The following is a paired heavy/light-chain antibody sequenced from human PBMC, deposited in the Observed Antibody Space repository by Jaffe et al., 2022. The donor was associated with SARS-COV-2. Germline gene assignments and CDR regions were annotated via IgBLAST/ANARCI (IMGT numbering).Light chain of an antibody. CDR3: QQYGSSPRT. J-gene: IGKJ1*01. CDR2: GAS. CDR1: QSVSNNY. V-gene: IGKV3-20*01. Sequence: EIVLTQSPGTLSLSPGERATLSCRASQSVSNNYLAWYQQKPGQAPRLLLYGASSRATGIPDRFSGSGSGTDFTLTISRLEPEDFAVYYCQQYGSSPRTFGQGTKVEIK.
Heavy chain of an antibody. J-gene: IGHJ4*02. CDR2: INAGNGNT. D-gene: IGHD2-2*01. Sequence: QVQLVQSGAEVKKPGASVKVSCKTSGYTFTNYAIHWVRQAPGQRLQWMGWINAGNGNTKYSQKFQGRVTITGDTSASTAYMELSSLISEDTAVYYCARSSSHFDYWGQGTLVTVSS. CDR1: GYTFTNYA. V-gene: IGHV1-3*01. CDR3: ARSSSHFDY.